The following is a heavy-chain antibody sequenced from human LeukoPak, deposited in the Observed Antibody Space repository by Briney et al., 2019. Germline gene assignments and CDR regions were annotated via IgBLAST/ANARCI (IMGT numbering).Heavy chain of an antibody. CDR3: AKHDYGFDSAPPLFDY. D-gene: IGHD4-17*01. V-gene: IGHV3-23*01. CDR1: GFTFSSFA. Sequence: GSLRLSCAASGFTFSSFAMSWVRQAPGKGLEWVANVVGSGAATYYADPVKGRFTISRDNSKNMLFLQMNSLRVDDTALYYCAKHDYGFDSAPPLFDYWGQGALVTVSS. J-gene: IGHJ4*02. CDR2: VVGSGAAT.